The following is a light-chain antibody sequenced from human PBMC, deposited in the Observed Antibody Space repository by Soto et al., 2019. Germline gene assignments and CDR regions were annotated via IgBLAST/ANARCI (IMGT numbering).Light chain of an antibody. CDR2: GAS. V-gene: IGKV3-20*01. CDR3: QQYGSSPPLS. J-gene: IGKJ4*01. CDR1: QSVHNNY. Sequence: EIVLTQSPGTLSLSPGERATLSCRASQSVHNNYLAWYQQKPGQAPRLLIYGASTRATGISDRFSGSGSGTDFTLTISGLEPEDVGVYYCQQYGSSPPLSFGGGTKVEIK.